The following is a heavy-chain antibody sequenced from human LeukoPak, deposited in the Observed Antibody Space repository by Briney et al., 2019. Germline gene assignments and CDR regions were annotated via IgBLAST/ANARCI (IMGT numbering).Heavy chain of an antibody. D-gene: IGHD6-13*01. Sequence: SGGSLRLSCAASGFTFSSYSMNWVRQAPGKGLEWVSPISSSSSYIYYADSVKGRFTISRDNAKNSLYLQMNSLRAEDTAVYYCARALDSSSWSFDYWGQGTLVTVSS. V-gene: IGHV3-21*01. CDR3: ARALDSSSWSFDY. J-gene: IGHJ4*02. CDR2: ISSSSSYI. CDR1: GFTFSSYS.